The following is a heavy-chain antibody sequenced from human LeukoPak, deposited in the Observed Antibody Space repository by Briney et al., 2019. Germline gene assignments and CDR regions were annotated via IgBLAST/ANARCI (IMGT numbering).Heavy chain of an antibody. Sequence: PGGSLRLSCAASGFTFSSYGMHWVRQAPGKGLEWVAVISHDGSNPYYADSVKGRFTISRDNSKNTLYLQMSSLRAEDTAVYYRAKTHYYDSSGVPGDYWGQGTLVTVSS. V-gene: IGHV3-30*18. CDR1: GFTFSSYG. CDR2: ISHDGSNP. J-gene: IGHJ4*02. CDR3: AKTHYYDSSGVPGDY. D-gene: IGHD3-22*01.